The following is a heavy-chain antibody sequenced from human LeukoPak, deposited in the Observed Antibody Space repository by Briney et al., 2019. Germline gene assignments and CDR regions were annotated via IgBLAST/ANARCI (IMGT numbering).Heavy chain of an antibody. J-gene: IGHJ4*02. CDR1: GGTFTNYA. CDR2: IIPILDVT. V-gene: IGHV1-69*04. D-gene: IGHD3-9*01. CDR3: ARGGGVDILTGFQY. Sequence: SVKVTCKASGGTFTNYAINWVRQAPGQGLEWMGRIIPILDVTNYAQKFQGRVTITADQSTSTAYMELSGLRSEDTAVYYCARGGGVDILTGFQYWGQGTLVTVSS.